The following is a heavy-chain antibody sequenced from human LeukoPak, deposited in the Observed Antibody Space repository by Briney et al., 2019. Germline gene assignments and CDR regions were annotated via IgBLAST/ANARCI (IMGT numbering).Heavy chain of an antibody. CDR1: GFTVSSNY. J-gene: IGHJ4*02. Sequence: PGGSLRLSCAASGFTVSSNYMSWVRQAPGKGLEWVSVIYSGGSTYYADSVKGRFTNSRDNSKNTLYLQTNSLRAEDTAVYYCARDSSPGSSGWYPLDYWGQGTLVTVSS. CDR2: IYSGGST. V-gene: IGHV3-53*05. CDR3: ARDSSPGSSGWYPLDY. D-gene: IGHD6-19*01.